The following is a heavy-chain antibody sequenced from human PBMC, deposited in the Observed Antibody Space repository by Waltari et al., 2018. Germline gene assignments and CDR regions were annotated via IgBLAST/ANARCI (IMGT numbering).Heavy chain of an antibody. CDR2: IIPNVGAA. J-gene: IGHJ6*02. D-gene: IGHD2-2*01. Sequence: QVQLVQSGAEVKKPGSSVKVSCKASGGTFSSYAISWVRQAPGQGLEWMGGIIPNVGAANYGRKVQGRGTITADESTSTAYMELSSLRSEDTAVYYCASSAMVNYYYYYYGMDVWGQGTTVTVSS. CDR1: GGTFSSYA. V-gene: IGHV1-69*01. CDR3: ASSAMVNYYYYYYGMDV.